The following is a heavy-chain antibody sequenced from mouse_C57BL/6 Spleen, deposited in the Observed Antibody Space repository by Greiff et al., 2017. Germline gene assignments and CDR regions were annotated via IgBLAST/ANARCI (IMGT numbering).Heavy chain of an antibody. D-gene: IGHD1-1*01. CDR1: GFTFSSYG. CDR3: ARQVTTVEDAMDY. Sequence: EVQLVESGGDLVKPGGSLKLSCAASGFTFSSYGMSWVRQTPDKRLEWVATISSGGSYTYYPDRVKGRFTISRDNAKNTLYMQMSSLKSEDTAMYYCARQVTTVEDAMDYWGQGTSVTVSS. V-gene: IGHV5-6*01. J-gene: IGHJ4*01. CDR2: ISSGGSYT.